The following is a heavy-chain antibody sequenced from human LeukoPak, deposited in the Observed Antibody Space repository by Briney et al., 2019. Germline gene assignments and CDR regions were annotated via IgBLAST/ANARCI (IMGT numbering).Heavy chain of an antibody. D-gene: IGHD6-13*01. CDR3: ATYSSSLRGTFDP. J-gene: IGHJ5*02. Sequence: SETLSLTCTVSGVSISSSSYYWGWIRQPPGKGLEWIGSIYYSGSTYYNPSLKSRVTISVDTSKNQFSLKLSSVTAADTAVYYCATYSSSLRGTFDPWGQGTLVTVSS. CDR2: IYYSGST. CDR1: GVSISSSSYY. V-gene: IGHV4-39*01.